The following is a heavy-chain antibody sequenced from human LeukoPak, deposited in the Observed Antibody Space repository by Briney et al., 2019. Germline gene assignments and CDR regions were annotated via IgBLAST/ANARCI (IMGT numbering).Heavy chain of an antibody. CDR2: IYYSGST. CDR1: GYSISSGHY. J-gene: IGHJ4*02. CDR3: ARYDFNKFFDY. Sequence: SETLSLTCTVSGYSISSGHYWGWIRQPPGKGLEWIGYIYYSGSTNYNPSLKSRVTMSVDTSKNQFSLKLSSVTVADTAVYYCARYDFNKFFDYWGQGTLVTVSP. V-gene: IGHV4-38-2*02. D-gene: IGHD3-3*01.